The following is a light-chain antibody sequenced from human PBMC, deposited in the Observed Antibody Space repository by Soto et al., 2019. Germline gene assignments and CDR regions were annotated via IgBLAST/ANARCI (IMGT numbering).Light chain of an antibody. CDR1: QSVSSN. V-gene: IGKV3-15*01. CDR2: GAS. CDR3: QQYHNWPPRT. Sequence: EIVMTQSPATLSVSPGERVTLSCRARQSVSSNLAWYQQKPGQAPRLLIYGASTRATGIPARFSGGGSETEFTLTISSLQSEDFAVYYCQQYHNWPPRTFGQGTKVEIK. J-gene: IGKJ1*01.